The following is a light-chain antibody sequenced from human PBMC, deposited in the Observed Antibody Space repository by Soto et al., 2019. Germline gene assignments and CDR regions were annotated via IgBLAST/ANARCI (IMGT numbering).Light chain of an antibody. CDR2: QTS. CDR3: HQRQDWPRT. CDR1: QCVNTC. Sequence: EIVLTQSPATLSSFPGDRATLSCRASQCVNTCLAWYQHRPGQAPRLLIYQTSIRAAGIPARFSASGTGTDSTLTISDVQPEDFAVYYCHQRQDWPRTFGQGTKVDIK. J-gene: IGKJ1*01. V-gene: IGKV3-11*01.